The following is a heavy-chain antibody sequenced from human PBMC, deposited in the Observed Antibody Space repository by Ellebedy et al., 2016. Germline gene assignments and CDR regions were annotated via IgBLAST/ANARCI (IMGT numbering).Heavy chain of an antibody. CDR3: ARAKAGTGSSDY. J-gene: IGHJ4*02. Sequence: GESLKISCAASGFLFSDYTMHWVRQAPGKGLVWVSRINPDGSSASYADSVEGRFTISRDNAKNTLYLQMNSLRVEDTAVYYCARAKAGTGSSDYWGQGTLVTVSS. CDR1: GFLFSDYT. CDR2: INPDGSSA. D-gene: IGHD3-10*01. V-gene: IGHV3-74*01.